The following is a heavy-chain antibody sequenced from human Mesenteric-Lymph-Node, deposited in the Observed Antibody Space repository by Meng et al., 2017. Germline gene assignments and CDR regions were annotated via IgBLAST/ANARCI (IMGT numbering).Heavy chain of an antibody. D-gene: IGHD6-19*01. CDR3: AKRLTPDY. Sequence: GESLKISCVASGFTFSSYWMHWVRQAPGKGLVWVSRINNDGSSTYYADSVKGRFTISRDNSKNTLYLQMYSLRAEDTAVYYCAKRLTPDYWGQGTLVTVSS. V-gene: IGHV3-74*01. J-gene: IGHJ4*02. CDR1: GFTFSSYW. CDR2: INNDGSST.